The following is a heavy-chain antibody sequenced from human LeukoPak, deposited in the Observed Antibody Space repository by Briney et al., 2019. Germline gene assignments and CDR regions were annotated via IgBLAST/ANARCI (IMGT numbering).Heavy chain of an antibody. J-gene: IGHJ6*03. V-gene: IGHV4-34*01. CDR3: AKPAVARWYYYMDV. D-gene: IGHD6-19*01. CDR1: GGSFSGYY. Sequence: SETLSLTCAVYGGSFSGYYWSWIRQPPGKGLEWIGEINHSGSTNYYPSLKSRVTISVDTSKNQFSLKLSSVTAADTAVYYCAKPAVARWYYYMDVWGKGTTVTVSS. CDR2: INHSGST.